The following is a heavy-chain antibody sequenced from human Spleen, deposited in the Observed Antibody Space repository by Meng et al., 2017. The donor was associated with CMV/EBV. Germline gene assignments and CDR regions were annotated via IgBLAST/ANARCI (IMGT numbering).Heavy chain of an antibody. CDR1: GFTFSSYG. Sequence: GESLKISCAASGFTFSSYGMHWVRQAPGKGLEWVAFMRYDGSNKYYADSVKGRFTISRDNSKNTLYLQMNSLRAEDTAVYYCARERGGAVAYCFDYWGQGTLVTVSS. CDR3: ARERGGAVAYCFDY. CDR2: MRYDGSNK. D-gene: IGHD6-19*01. J-gene: IGHJ4*02. V-gene: IGHV3-30*02.